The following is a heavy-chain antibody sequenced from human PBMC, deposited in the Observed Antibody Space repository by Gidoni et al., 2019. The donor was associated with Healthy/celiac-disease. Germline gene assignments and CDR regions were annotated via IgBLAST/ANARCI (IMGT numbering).Heavy chain of an antibody. CDR1: GFTFSSYS. D-gene: IGHD2-2*01. CDR2: ISSSSSTI. J-gene: IGHJ4*02. Sequence: EVQLVESGGGLVQPGGSLRLSCAASGFTFSSYSMNWVRQAPGKGLEWVSYISSSSSTIYYADSVKGRFTISRDNAKNSLYLQMNSLRDEDTAVYYCARVGRYCSSTSCYFDYWGQGTLVTVSS. CDR3: ARVGRYCSSTSCYFDY. V-gene: IGHV3-48*02.